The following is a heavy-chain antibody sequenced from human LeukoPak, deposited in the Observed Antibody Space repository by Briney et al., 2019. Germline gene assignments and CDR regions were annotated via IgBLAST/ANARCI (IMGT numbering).Heavy chain of an antibody. CDR3: AGGAYSSGRNDY. CDR1: GGSISSYY. V-gene: IGHV4-59*12. Sequence: SETLSLTCTVSGGSISSYYWSWIRQPPGKGLEWIGYIYYSGSTNYNPSLKSRVTISVDTSKNQFSLKLSSVTAADTAVYYCAGGAYSSGRNDYWGQGTLVTVSS. CDR2: IYYSGST. D-gene: IGHD6-19*01. J-gene: IGHJ4*02.